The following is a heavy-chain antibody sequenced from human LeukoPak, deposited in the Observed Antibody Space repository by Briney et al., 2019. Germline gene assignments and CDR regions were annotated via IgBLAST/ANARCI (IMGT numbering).Heavy chain of an antibody. CDR3: ARGMAVAYDYNWFDP. J-gene: IGHJ5*02. CDR1: GGSISSNYY. CDR2: IYYSGST. Sequence: SETLSLTCTVSGGSISSNYYWGWIRQPPGKGLEWIGNIYYSGSTYYSPSLKSRVTISIDTSKNQFSLKLSSLTAADTAVYFCARGMAVAYDYNWFDPWGQGTLVTVSS. D-gene: IGHD5-12*01. V-gene: IGHV4-39*07.